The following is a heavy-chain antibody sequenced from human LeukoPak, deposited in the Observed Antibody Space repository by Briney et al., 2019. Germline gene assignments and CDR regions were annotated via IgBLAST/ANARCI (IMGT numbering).Heavy chain of an antibody. CDR2: ISSSSSYI. Sequence: PGGSLRLSCAASGFTFSSHSMNWVRQAPGKGLEWVSSISSSSSYIYYADSVKGRFTISRDNAKNSLYLQMNSLRAEDTAVYYCAKRDYYYYGMDVWGQGTTVTVSS. J-gene: IGHJ6*02. CDR1: GFTFSSHS. CDR3: AKRDYYYYGMDV. V-gene: IGHV3-21*01.